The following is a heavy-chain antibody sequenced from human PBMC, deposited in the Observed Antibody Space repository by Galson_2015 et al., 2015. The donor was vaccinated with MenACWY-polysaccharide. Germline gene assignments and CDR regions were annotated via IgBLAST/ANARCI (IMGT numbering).Heavy chain of an antibody. Sequence: SLRLSCAASGFTFSNYAMSWVRQAPGKELEWVSTIGGSGSNTHYADSVKGRFTISRDNSKNTLSLQMNSLRAEDTAVYYCVKAHETSGWNRGPGYWGQGTLVTVSP. CDR2: IGGSGSNT. D-gene: IGHD1-1*01. CDR1: GFTFSNYA. CDR3: VKAHETSGWNRGPGY. V-gene: IGHV3-23*01. J-gene: IGHJ4*02.